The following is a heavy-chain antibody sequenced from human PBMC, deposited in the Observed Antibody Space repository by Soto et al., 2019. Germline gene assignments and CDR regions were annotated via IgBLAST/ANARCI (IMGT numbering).Heavy chain of an antibody. CDR1: GDSISSGGHY. CDR3: ARGGPYSYTSTEGWFDP. V-gene: IGHV4-31*11. Sequence: QVQLQESGPGLVKASQTLSLTCAVSGDSISSGGHYWSWIRQHPGKGLEWIGHIDYSGSTYYNPSVKSPVIMSVDTSKNQFSLTLTSLTAAATAIYYCARGGPYSYTSTEGWFDPWGQGNLVTVSS. CDR2: IDYSGST. D-gene: IGHD3-16*01. J-gene: IGHJ5*02.